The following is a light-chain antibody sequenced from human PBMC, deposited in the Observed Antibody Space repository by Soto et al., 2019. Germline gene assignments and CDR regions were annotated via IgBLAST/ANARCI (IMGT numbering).Light chain of an antibody. V-gene: IGKV3-20*01. CDR3: QQYNSYWT. CDR1: QTVRNNY. CDR2: DAS. J-gene: IGKJ1*01. Sequence: VLTQSPGTLSLSPGERATLSCRASQTVRNNYLAWYQQKPGQAPRLLIYDASSRATGIPDRFSGGGSGTDFTLTISSLQPDDFATYYCQQYNSYWTFGQGTKVDIK.